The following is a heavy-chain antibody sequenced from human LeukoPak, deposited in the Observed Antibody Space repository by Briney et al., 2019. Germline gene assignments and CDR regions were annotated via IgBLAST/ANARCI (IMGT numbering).Heavy chain of an antibody. D-gene: IGHD3-9*01. CDR3: ARVKSPYYDILTGYYPSPYYYYYMDV. Sequence: GGSLRLSCAASGFIFSRYSIDWVRQAPGKGLEWVSSISSSSIYIYYADSVKGRFTISRDNAKNSLFLQMNSLRAEDTAVYYCARVKSPYYDILTGYYPSPYYYYYMDVWGKGTTVTVSS. J-gene: IGHJ6*03. CDR1: GFIFSRYS. V-gene: IGHV3-21*01. CDR2: ISSSSIYI.